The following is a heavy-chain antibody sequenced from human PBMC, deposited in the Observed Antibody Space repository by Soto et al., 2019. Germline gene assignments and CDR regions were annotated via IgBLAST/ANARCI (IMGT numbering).Heavy chain of an antibody. V-gene: IGHV2-5*01. CDR3: IHRRRDAGPNGDY. D-gene: IGHD3-16*01. CDR1: GFSLTTDGEG. Sequence: QITLKESGPTLVTPTQTLTLTCSFSGFSLTTDGEGVGWVRQPPGKALAWLALIYWSDSKRYSPSLKNRLTVTKDDSKNQVLLTMTNMDPVDTATYYCIHRRRDAGPNGDYWGQGTLVTVSS. J-gene: IGHJ4*02. CDR2: IYWSDSK.